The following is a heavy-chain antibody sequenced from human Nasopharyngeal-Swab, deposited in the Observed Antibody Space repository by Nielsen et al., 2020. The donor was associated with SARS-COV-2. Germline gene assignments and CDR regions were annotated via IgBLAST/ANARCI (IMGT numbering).Heavy chain of an antibody. CDR2: IIPIFGTA. V-gene: IGHV1-69*13. CDR3: ARQDVVVPAAKSKKYYMDV. Sequence: SGTVSCQGSSGTFSCYAISWVRQAPGQGLEWMGGIIPIFGTANYAQKFQGRVTITADESTSTAYMELSSLRSEDTAVYYCARQDVVVPAAKSKKYYMDVWGKGTTVTVSS. J-gene: IGHJ6*03. D-gene: IGHD2-2*01. CDR1: SGTFSCYA.